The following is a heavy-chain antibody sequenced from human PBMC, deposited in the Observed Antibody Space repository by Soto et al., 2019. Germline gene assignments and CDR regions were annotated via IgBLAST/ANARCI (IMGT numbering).Heavy chain of an antibody. CDR2: ISSNSYTI. V-gene: IGHV3-48*02. CDR1: GFTFSSYD. Sequence: GGSLRLSCAASGFTFSSYDMNWVRQAPGKGLEWVSYISSNSYTIYYADSVKGRFTISRDNAKNSLYLQMNSLRDEDTAVYYCARKSYYVDSGFYDFWGQGALVTVSS. D-gene: IGHD3-22*01. J-gene: IGHJ4*02. CDR3: ARKSYYVDSGFYDF.